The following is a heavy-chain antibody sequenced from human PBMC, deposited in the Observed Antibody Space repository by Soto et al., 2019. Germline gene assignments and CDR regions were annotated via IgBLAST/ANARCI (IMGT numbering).Heavy chain of an antibody. Sequence: PGGSLRLSCAASGFTFSSYGMHWVRQAPGKGLEWVAVTSYDGSNKYYADSVKGRLTISRDNSKNTLYLQMNSLRAEDTAVYYCAKDRAAVVVNYFDYWGQGTLVTVSS. CDR3: AKDRAAVVVNYFDY. CDR2: TSYDGSNK. D-gene: IGHD3-22*01. CDR1: GFTFSSYG. V-gene: IGHV3-30*18. J-gene: IGHJ4*02.